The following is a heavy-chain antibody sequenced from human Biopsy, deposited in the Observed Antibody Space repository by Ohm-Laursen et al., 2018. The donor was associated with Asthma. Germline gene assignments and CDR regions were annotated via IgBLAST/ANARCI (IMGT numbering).Heavy chain of an antibody. CDR1: GYTFIGYH. V-gene: IGHV1-2*06. Sequence: ASVKVSCKTSGYTFIGYHIHWVRQAPGQGLEWMGRINPNSGGTNYAQKFQGRVTITSDTSISTAYMELSRLRPDDTALYYCARGQKSPGDRWFDPWGQGTLVTVSS. CDR3: ARGQKSPGDRWFDP. D-gene: IGHD7-27*01. CDR2: INPNSGGT. J-gene: IGHJ5*02.